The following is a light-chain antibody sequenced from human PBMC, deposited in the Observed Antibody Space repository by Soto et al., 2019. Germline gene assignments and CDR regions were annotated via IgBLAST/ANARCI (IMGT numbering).Light chain of an antibody. CDR1: QSVSNNY. Sequence: ENIWALSPVPLILPRGERATLSWSASQSVSNNYLAWYQQKPGQAPRLLIYGASNRATGIPDRFSGSGSGTDFTLTISRLEPEDFGVYYCQQYGSSGTFGQGAKADIK. CDR2: GAS. V-gene: IGKV3-20*01. J-gene: IGKJ1*01. CDR3: QQYGSSGT.